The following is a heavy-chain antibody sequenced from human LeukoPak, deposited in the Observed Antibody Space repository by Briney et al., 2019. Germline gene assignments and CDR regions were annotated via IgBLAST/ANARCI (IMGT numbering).Heavy chain of an antibody. CDR1: GGTFSSYA. CDR2: IIPIFGTA. D-gene: IGHD3-22*01. CDR3: ARSLLRGVPEHYYYYGMDA. J-gene: IGHJ6*02. Sequence: SVEVSCKASGGTFSSYAISWVRQAPGQGLEWMGGIIPIFGTANYAQKFQGRVTITADESTSTAYMELSSLRSEDTAVYYCARSLLRGVPEHYYYYGMDAWGQGTTVTVS. V-gene: IGHV1-69*13.